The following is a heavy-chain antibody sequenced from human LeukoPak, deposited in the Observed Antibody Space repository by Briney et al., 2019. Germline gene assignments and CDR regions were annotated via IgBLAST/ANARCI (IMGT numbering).Heavy chain of an antibody. D-gene: IGHD1-1*01. V-gene: IGHV3-23*01. CDR2: ISSSGTTT. Sequence: GGSPRLSCVASGFTFSNYAMTWVRQAPGRGLEWVSSISSSGTTTYYADSVKGRFTISRDNSKNTLYLQMNSLRAEDTAVYYCAKGSTGSNWFDPWGQGVLVIVSS. CDR3: AKGSTGSNWFDP. J-gene: IGHJ5*02. CDR1: GFTFSNYA.